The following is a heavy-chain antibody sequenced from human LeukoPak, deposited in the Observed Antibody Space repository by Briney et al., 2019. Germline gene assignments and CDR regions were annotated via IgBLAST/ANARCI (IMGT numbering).Heavy chain of an antibody. Sequence: PSETLSLTCAVYGGSFSGYYWSWIRQPPGKGLEWIGEINHSGSTNYNPSLKSRVTISVDTSKNQFSLKLSSVTAADTAVYYCARFLHYDFWSGYYFDYWGQGTLVTVSS. CDR3: ARFLHYDFWSGYYFDY. CDR2: INHSGST. J-gene: IGHJ4*02. D-gene: IGHD3-3*01. CDR1: GGSFSGYY. V-gene: IGHV4-34*01.